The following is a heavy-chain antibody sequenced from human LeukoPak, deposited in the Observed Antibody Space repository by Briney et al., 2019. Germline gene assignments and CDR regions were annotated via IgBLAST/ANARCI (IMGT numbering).Heavy chain of an antibody. V-gene: IGHV3-13*01. D-gene: IGHD3-3*01. CDR2: IGTAGDT. J-gene: IGHJ6*02. CDR3: ARSSSYDFWSGRPYGMDV. CDR1: GFTFSSYD. Sequence: GGSLRLSCAASGFTFSSYDMHWVRQATGKGLEWVSAIGTAGDTYYPGSVKGRFTIPRENAKNSLYLQMNSLRAGDTAVYYCARSSSYDFWSGRPYGMDVWGQGTTVTVSS.